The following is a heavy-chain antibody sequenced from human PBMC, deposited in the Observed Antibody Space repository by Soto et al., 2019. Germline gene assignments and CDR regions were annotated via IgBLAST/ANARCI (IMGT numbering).Heavy chain of an antibody. CDR1: GGTFSSYA. Sequence: QVQLVQSGAEVKKPGSSVKVSCKASGGTFSSYAISWVRQAPGQGLEWMGGIIPIFGTANYAQKFQGRVTISADESTSTAYMELSSLRSEDTAVYYCARGLSSSWYGEDNWFDPWRQGALVTVSS. J-gene: IGHJ5*02. CDR2: IIPIFGTA. D-gene: IGHD6-13*01. CDR3: ARGLSSSWYGEDNWFDP. V-gene: IGHV1-69*01.